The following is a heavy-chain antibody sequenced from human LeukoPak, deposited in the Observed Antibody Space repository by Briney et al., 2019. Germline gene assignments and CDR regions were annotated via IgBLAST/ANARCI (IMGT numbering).Heavy chain of an antibody. V-gene: IGHV3-33*01. J-gene: IGHJ4*02. CDR3: ARKYYDSSGLVDY. Sequence: GRSLRLSCAASGFTFSSYGMHWVRQAPGKGLEWGAVIWYDGSNKYYADSVKGRFTISRDNSKNTLYLQMNSLRAEDTAVYYCARKYYDSSGLVDYWGQGTLVTVSS. CDR1: GFTFSSYG. D-gene: IGHD3-22*01. CDR2: IWYDGSNK.